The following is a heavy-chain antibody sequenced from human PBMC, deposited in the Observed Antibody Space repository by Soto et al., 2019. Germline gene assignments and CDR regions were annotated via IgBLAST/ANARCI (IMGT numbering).Heavy chain of an antibody. CDR3: AKASRGYSLYYFDY. J-gene: IGHJ4*02. V-gene: IGHV3-23*01. Sequence: PAGSLRLSCAASGFSFSSYAMSWVRLGLGKGLEWVSAISGSGGSTYYADSVKGRFTISRDNSKNTLYLQMNSLRAEDTAVYYCAKASRGYSLYYFDYWGQGTLVPVSS. D-gene: IGHD5-18*01. CDR1: GFSFSSYA. CDR2: ISGSGGST.